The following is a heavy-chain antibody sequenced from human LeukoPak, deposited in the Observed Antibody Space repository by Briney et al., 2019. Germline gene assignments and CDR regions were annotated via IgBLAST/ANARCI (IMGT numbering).Heavy chain of an antibody. V-gene: IGHV4-4*07. CDR2: IHSSGST. CDR3: AEVDAFDI. CDR1: GGSIRSYY. J-gene: IGHJ3*02. Sequence: PSETLSLTCTVSGGSIRSYYWSWIRQPAGQGLECIGRIHSSGSTDYNPSLKSRVTMSVDTSKNQFSLKLSSVTAADTAVYYCAEVDAFDIWGQGTMVTVSS.